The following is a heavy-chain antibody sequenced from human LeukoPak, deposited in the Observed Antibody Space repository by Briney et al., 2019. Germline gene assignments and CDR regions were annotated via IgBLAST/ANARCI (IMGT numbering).Heavy chain of an antibody. Sequence: GGSLRLSCAASGFTFSSYSMNWVRQAPGKGLEWLSYISTTSNAIYYADSVKGRFTISRDNANNSLYLQMNSLTAEDTAVYFCARAPKLTIPEIGTASNYYGMDVWGPGTTVIVSS. CDR1: GFTFSSYS. CDR2: ISTTSNAI. D-gene: IGHD2-2*01. V-gene: IGHV3-48*04. CDR3: ARAPKLTIPEIGTASNYYGMDV. J-gene: IGHJ6*02.